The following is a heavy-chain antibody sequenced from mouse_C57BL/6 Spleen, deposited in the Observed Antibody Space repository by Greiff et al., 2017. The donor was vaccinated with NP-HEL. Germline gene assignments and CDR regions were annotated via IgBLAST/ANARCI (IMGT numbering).Heavy chain of an antibody. CDR1: GYTFTSYD. D-gene: IGHD1-1*01. Sequence: VMLVESGPELVKPGASVKLSCKASGYTFTSYDINWVKQRPGQGLEWIGWIYPRDGSTKYNEKFKGKATLTVDTSSSTAYMELHSLTSEDSAVYFCARNYGSSYPNWYFDVWGTGTTVTVSS. CDR2: IYPRDGST. V-gene: IGHV1-85*01. J-gene: IGHJ1*03. CDR3: ARNYGSSYPNWYFDV.